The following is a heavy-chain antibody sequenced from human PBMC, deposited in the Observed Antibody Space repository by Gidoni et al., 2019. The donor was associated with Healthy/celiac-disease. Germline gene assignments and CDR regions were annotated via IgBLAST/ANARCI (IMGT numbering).Heavy chain of an antibody. CDR2: INHSGST. CDR1: GGSFSGYY. V-gene: IGHV4-34*01. D-gene: IGHD1-1*01. CDR3: ARVRTRGYFDY. J-gene: IGHJ4*02. Sequence: QVQLQQWGAGLLKPSETLSLTCAVYGGSFSGYYWSWIRQPPGKGLEWIGEINHSGSTNYNPSLKSRVTISVDTSKNQFSLKLISVTAADTAVYYCARVRTRGYFDYWGQGTLVTVSS.